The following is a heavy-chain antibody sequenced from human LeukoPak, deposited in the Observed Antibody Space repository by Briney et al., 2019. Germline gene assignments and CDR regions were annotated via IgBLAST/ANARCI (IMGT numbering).Heavy chain of an antibody. CDR1: GFTFDAYA. J-gene: IGHJ6*02. CDR2: INKDGSAT. CDR3: ATWAFYHSLDV. V-gene: IGHV3-43*02. D-gene: IGHD1-26*01. Sequence: GGSLRLSCEASGFTFDAYAMHWVRQAPGKGLEWVSPINKDGSATYYADSVKGRFTISRGNSKNSLYLQMNSPRSEDTALYYCATWAFYHSLDVWGQGTTVTVSS.